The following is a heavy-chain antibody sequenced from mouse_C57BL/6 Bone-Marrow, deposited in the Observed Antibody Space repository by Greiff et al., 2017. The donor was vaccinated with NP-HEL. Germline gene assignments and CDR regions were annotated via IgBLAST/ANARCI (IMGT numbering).Heavy chain of an antibody. Sequence: VQLQQSGAELVRPGASVKLSCTASGFNIKDDYMHWVKQRPEQGLEWIGWIDPENGDTEYASKFQGKATITADTSSNTAYLQFSSLTSEDTAVYYCTRTIYDGYYGVAYWGQGTLVTVSA. CDR1: GFNIKDDY. CDR3: TRTIYDGYYGVAY. D-gene: IGHD2-3*01. CDR2: IDPENGDT. J-gene: IGHJ3*01. V-gene: IGHV14-4*01.